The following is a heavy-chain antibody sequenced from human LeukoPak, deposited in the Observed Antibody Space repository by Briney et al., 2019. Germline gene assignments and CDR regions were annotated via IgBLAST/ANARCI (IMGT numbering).Heavy chain of an antibody. CDR3: AKAIRAPEYYFDY. CDR2: ISGSGGST. D-gene: IGHD5-12*01. J-gene: IGHJ4*02. Sequence: GRSLRLSCAASGFTFSSYAMSWVRQAPGKGLEWVSAISGSGGSTYYADSVKGRFTISRDNSKNTLYLQMNSLRAEDTAVYYCAKAIRAPEYYFDYWGQGTLVTVSS. V-gene: IGHV3-23*01. CDR1: GFTFSSYA.